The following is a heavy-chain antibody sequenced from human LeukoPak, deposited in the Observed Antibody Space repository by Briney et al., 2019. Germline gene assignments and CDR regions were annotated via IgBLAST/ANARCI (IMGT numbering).Heavy chain of an antibody. V-gene: IGHV4-61*01. Sequence: SETLSLTCTVSGGSVSSGSYYWSWIRQPPGKGLEWIGYIYYSGSTNYNPSLKSRVTISVDTSKNQFSLKLSSVTAADTAVYYCASRWQQFPYYFDYWGQGTLVTVSS. D-gene: IGHD5-24*01. CDR3: ASRWQQFPYYFDY. J-gene: IGHJ4*02. CDR2: IYYSGST. CDR1: GGSVSSGSYY.